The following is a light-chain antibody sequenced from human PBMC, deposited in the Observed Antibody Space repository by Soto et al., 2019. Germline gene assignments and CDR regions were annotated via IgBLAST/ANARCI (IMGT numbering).Light chain of an antibody. CDR1: KLGDKY. CDR2: QDS. Sequence: SYELTQPPSVSVSPGQTASITCSGVKLGDKYACWYQQKPGQSPVLVIYQDSKRPSGIPERFSGSNSGNTATLTISGTQAMDEADYYCQAWDSSTPRVFGGGTKLTVL. V-gene: IGLV3-1*01. CDR3: QAWDSSTPRV. J-gene: IGLJ2*01.